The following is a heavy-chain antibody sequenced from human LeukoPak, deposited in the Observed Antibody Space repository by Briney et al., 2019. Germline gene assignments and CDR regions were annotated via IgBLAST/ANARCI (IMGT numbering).Heavy chain of an antibody. CDR3: TTGWHTFDY. Sequence: SQTLSLTCVVSGDSVSSKNGAWSWISQSPSRGLEWLGRTYYRSKWYNDYAESMEGRMTISQDTSKNQYSLHLNSVTPDDTAVYFGTTGWHTFDYWGQGTLVTVSS. CDR1: GDSVSSKNGA. CDR2: TYYRSKWYN. V-gene: IGHV6-1*01. D-gene: IGHD6-19*01. J-gene: IGHJ4*02.